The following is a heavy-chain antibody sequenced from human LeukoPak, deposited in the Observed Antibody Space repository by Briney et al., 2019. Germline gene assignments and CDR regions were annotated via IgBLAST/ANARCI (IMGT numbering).Heavy chain of an antibody. V-gene: IGHV1-2*02. Sequence: ASVKLSCKASGYTFTGYYIHWVRQAPGQGLELMGLINPSSGDTNYAQNFQGRVSMTRYTANSTAYMELRRLRSDDTAVYYCASVVATGGYWGQGTLVTVSS. D-gene: IGHD5-12*01. CDR1: GYTFTGYY. CDR2: INPSSGDT. CDR3: ASVVATGGY. J-gene: IGHJ4*02.